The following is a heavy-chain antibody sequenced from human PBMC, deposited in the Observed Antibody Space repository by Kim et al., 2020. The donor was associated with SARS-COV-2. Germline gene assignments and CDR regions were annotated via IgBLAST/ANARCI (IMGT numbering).Heavy chain of an antibody. CDR3: AKAWQRLVWGYSDY. CDR1: GFTFSSYA. Sequence: GGSLRLSCTVSGFTFSSYAMTWVRQAPGKGLEWVSSISAGGDRTYYADSVKGRFTISRDNSKNTLYLQISTLSAEDTALYYCAKAWQRLVWGYSDYCGQG. CDR2: ISAGGDRT. J-gene: IGHJ4*02. D-gene: IGHD6-13*01. V-gene: IGHV3-23*01.